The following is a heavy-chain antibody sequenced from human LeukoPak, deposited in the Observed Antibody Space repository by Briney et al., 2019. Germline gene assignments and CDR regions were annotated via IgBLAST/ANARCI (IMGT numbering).Heavy chain of an antibody. J-gene: IGHJ4*02. Sequence: GGSLRLSCLASGFTFSSYAMDWVRQAPGRGLEYVSATSSTGGRTYYADSVKGRFTISRDNSKNTLYLQMSSLRAEDTAVYYCVKDLLPGYSSGWSMNYWGQGTLVTVSS. CDR2: TSSTGGRT. CDR3: VKDLLPGYSSGWSMNY. D-gene: IGHD6-19*01. CDR1: GFTFSSYA. V-gene: IGHV3-64D*06.